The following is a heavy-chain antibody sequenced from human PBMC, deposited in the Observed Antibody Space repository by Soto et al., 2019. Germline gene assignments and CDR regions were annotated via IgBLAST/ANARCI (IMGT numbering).Heavy chain of an antibody. D-gene: IGHD7-27*01. V-gene: IGHV3-48*02. CDR2: ISSSSSTI. CDR1: GFTFSSYS. J-gene: IGHJ6*02. Sequence: PGGSLRLSCASSGFTFSSYSMNWVRQAPGKGLEWVSYISSSSSTIYYADSVKGRFTISRDNAKNSLYLQMNSLRDEDTAVYYCAREYASTGETVMDVWGQGTTGTVSS. CDR3: AREYASTGETVMDV.